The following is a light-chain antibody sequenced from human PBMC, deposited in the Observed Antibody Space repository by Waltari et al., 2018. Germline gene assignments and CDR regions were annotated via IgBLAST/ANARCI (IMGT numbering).Light chain of an antibody. J-gene: IGLJ3*02. V-gene: IGLV1-47*01. CDR3: AAWDDSLSGPGV. Sequence: QSVLTQPPSASGTPGQRVTLSCSGSSSNIGRNYVYWYQQLPGTAPKLLIYRNNQRPSGVPDRFSGSKSDTSASLAISGLRSEDEADYYCAAWDDSLSGPGVFGGGTKLTVL. CDR2: RNN. CDR1: SSNIGRNY.